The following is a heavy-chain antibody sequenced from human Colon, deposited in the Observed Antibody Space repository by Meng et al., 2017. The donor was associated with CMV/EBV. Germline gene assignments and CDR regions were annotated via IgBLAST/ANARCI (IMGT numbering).Heavy chain of an antibody. CDR3: ARAHNDYWTGYLDGLDI. J-gene: IGHJ3*02. Sequence: ASVKVSCKTSGGTFRNYAITWVRLAPGQGLEWMGDIIPVFGGIQYAQRFRGRVTMTRDTSTSTAFMELSSLRSDDTAVYYCARAHNDYWTGYLDGLDIWGQGTRVTVSS. CDR1: GGTFRNYA. D-gene: IGHD3/OR15-3a*01. V-gene: IGHV1-2*02. CDR2: IIPVFGGI.